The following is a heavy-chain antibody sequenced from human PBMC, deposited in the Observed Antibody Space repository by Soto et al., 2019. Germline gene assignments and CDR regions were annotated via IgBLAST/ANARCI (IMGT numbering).Heavy chain of an antibody. Sequence: ASVKVSCKASGYTFTGYYMQWVRQAPGQGLEWMGWINPNSGGTNYAQKFQGRVTMTRDTSISTAYMELSRLRSDDTAVYYCARTTVTSYYYYGMDVWGQGTTVTVSS. J-gene: IGHJ6*02. CDR2: INPNSGGT. CDR1: GYTFTGYY. V-gene: IGHV1-2*02. D-gene: IGHD4-17*01. CDR3: ARTTVTSYYYYGMDV.